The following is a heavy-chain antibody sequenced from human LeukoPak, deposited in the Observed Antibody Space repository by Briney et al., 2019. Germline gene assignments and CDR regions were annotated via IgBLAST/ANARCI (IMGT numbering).Heavy chain of an antibody. Sequence: GGSLRLSCAASGFTFNSYSMNWVRQAPGKGLEWVSYISSRSSTMYYADSVKGQFTISRDNAKNSLYLEMNSLRDEDTAVYYCARGRDYSFWSGYGGFDYWGQGALVTVSS. CDR1: GFTFNSYS. D-gene: IGHD3-3*01. V-gene: IGHV3-48*02. J-gene: IGHJ4*02. CDR3: ARGRDYSFWSGYGGFDY. CDR2: ISSRSSTM.